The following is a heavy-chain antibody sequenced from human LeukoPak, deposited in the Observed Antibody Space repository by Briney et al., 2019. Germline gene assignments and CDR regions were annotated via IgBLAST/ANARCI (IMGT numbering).Heavy chain of an antibody. CDR2: IPYDGSNK. J-gene: IGHJ4*02. V-gene: IGHV3-30*04. D-gene: IGHD6-19*01. Sequence: GGSLRLSCAASGFTFSSYAMHWVRQAPGKGLEWVAVIPYDGSNKYYADSVKGRFTISRDNSKNTLYLQMNSLRAEDTAVYYCARGGRSSGWYGSYFDYWGQGTLVTVSS. CDR1: GFTFSSYA. CDR3: ARGGRSSGWYGSYFDY.